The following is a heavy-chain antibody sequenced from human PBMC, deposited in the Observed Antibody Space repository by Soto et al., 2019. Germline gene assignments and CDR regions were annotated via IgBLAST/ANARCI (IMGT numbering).Heavy chain of an antibody. CDR3: AKVSPAGDAHYFYYGVDV. V-gene: IGHV3-11*01. Sequence: QVPLVESGGGLVKPGGSLRLSCEASGFAFNDYYMAWIRQAPGKGLEWLSYISSSGSTTYYADSVKGRFTVSRDNAKNSLYLQMNNLRAEDTAVFFCAKVSPAGDAHYFYYGVDVWGQGTTVTVSS. J-gene: IGHJ6*02. CDR2: ISSSGSTT. D-gene: IGHD2-21*02. CDR1: GFAFNDYY.